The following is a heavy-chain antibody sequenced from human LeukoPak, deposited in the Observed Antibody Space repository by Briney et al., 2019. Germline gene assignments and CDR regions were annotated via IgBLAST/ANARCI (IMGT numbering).Heavy chain of an antibody. J-gene: IGHJ1*01. CDR1: GGSFSGYY. D-gene: IGHD6-19*01. Sequence: PSETLSLTCAVYGGSFSGYYWSWIRQPPGKGLEWIGEINHSGSTNYNPSLKSRVTISVDTSKNQFSLKLSSVTAADTAVYYCARDRRSSGWQEYFQHWGQGTLVTVSS. CDR3: ARDRRSSGWQEYFQH. V-gene: IGHV4-34*01. CDR2: INHSGST.